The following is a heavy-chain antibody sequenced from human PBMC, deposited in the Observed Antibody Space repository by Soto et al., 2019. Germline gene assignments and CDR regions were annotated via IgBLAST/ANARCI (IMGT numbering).Heavy chain of an antibody. J-gene: IGHJ4*01. Sequence: SETLSLTCALSGGSISRDNWWSWVRQPPGKGLEWIGEIYNSESTNYNPSLKSRVTISVDKSKNQFSLNLYSVTAADTAVYYCTHGDYANDDWGQGTLVT. V-gene: IGHV4-4*02. CDR2: IYNSEST. CDR3: THGDYANDD. CDR1: GGSISRDNW. D-gene: IGHD4-17*01.